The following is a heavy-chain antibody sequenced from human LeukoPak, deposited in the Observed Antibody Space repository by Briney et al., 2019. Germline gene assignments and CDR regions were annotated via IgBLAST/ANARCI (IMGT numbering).Heavy chain of an antibody. CDR3: ARGGYGSSGYDYYYYYMDV. CDR2: IYTSGST. CDR1: GGSISSYY. V-gene: IGHV4-4*09. D-gene: IGHD3-22*01. Sequence: SETLSLTCTVSGGSISSYYWSWIRQPPGKGLEWIGYIYTSGSTNYNPSLKSRVTISVDTSKNQFSLKLSSVTAADTAVYYCARGGYGSSGYDYYYYYMDVWGKGTTVTVSS. J-gene: IGHJ6*03.